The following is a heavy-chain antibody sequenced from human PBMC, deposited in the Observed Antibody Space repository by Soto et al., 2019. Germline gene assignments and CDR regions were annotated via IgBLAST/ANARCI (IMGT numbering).Heavy chain of an antibody. V-gene: IGHV4-59*01. J-gene: IGHJ4*02. CDR1: GGSISSYY. CDR2: IYYSGST. D-gene: IGHD1-26*01. Sequence: QVQLQESGPGLVKPSETLSLTCTVSGGSISSYYWSWIRQPPGKGLEWIGYIYYSGSTNYNPSLKSRVTISVDTSKNQFSLKLSSVTAADTAVYYCARDQEGGSGSYGYYFDYWGQGTLVTVSS. CDR3: ARDQEGGSGSYGYYFDY.